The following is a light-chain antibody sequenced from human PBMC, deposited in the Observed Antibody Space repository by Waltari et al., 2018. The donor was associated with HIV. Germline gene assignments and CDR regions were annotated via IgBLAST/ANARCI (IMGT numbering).Light chain of an antibody. Sequence: DIQMTQSPSTLSTSEGDRITITCRASQNIDTWLAWYQQKAGKAPKLLVYKASSLESGVPTRFSGSGSGTEFTLTISSLQPDDYATYNCQHYNTSSPWTFGQGTRVDI. CDR3: QHYNTSSPWT. V-gene: IGKV1-5*03. CDR1: QNIDTW. CDR2: KAS. J-gene: IGKJ1*01.